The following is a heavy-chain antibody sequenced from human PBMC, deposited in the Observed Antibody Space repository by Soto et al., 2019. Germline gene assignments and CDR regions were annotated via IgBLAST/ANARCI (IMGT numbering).Heavy chain of an antibody. J-gene: IGHJ6*02. CDR3: ARVTPGNNLYYFSGLDV. D-gene: IGHD1-1*01. Sequence: QVPLVESGGGVAQPGRSLRLSCVASGFTFDTYGIHWVRQAPGKGLQWVALISYEGSNTYYADSVRGRFTISRDNSKNTLYLQINALRPEDTGVYYCARVTPGNNLYYFSGLDVWGQGTAVTVSS. CDR2: ISYEGSNT. V-gene: IGHV3-30-3*01. CDR1: GFTFDTYG.